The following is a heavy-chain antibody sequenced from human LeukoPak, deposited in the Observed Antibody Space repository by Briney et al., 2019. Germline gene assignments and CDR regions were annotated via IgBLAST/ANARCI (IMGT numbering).Heavy chain of an antibody. D-gene: IGHD6-13*01. Sequence: GGSLRLSCAASGFTFSSYAMHWVRQAPGKGQEWVAVISYDGSNKYYADSVKGRFTISRDNSKNTLYLQMNSLRAEDTAVYYCATLGGYSSSWGQGTLVTVSS. J-gene: IGHJ4*02. V-gene: IGHV3-30-3*01. CDR1: GFTFSSYA. CDR2: ISYDGSNK. CDR3: ATLGGYSSS.